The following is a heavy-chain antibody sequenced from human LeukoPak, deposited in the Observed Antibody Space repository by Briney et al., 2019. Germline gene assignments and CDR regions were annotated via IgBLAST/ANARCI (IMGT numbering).Heavy chain of an antibody. CDR3: ARDRYYDSSGYYYSHAGRHYFDY. J-gene: IGHJ4*02. D-gene: IGHD3-22*01. CDR1: GYTFTSYG. CDR2: ISAYNGNT. Sequence: ASVKVSCKASGYTFTSYGISWVRQAPGQGLEWMGWISAYNGNTNYAQKLQGRVTITTDTSTSTAYMELRGLRSDDTAVYYCARDRYYDSSGYYYSHAGRHYFDYWGQGTLVTVSS. V-gene: IGHV1-18*01.